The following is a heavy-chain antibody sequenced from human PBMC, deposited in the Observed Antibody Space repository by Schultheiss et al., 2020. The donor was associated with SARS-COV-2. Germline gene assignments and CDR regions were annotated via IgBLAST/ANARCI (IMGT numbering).Heavy chain of an antibody. D-gene: IGHD3-3*01. V-gene: IGHV4-61*08. Sequence: SETLSLTCTVSGGSISSGGYYWSWIRQHPGKGLEWIGYIYYSGSTNYNPSLKSRVTISVDTSKNQFSLKLSSVTAADTAVYYCANLRDYDFWSGYYSGFDPWGQGTLVTVSS. CDR2: IYYSGST. CDR1: GGSISSGGYY. J-gene: IGHJ5*02. CDR3: ANLRDYDFWSGYYSGFDP.